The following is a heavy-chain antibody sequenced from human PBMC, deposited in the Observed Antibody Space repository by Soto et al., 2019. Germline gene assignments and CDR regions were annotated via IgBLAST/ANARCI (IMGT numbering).Heavy chain of an antibody. CDR1: GFTFSSYE. D-gene: IGHD6-19*01. CDR3: ARDPTYSSGGYFDY. V-gene: IGHV3-48*03. CDR2: ISSSGTAI. Sequence: EVQLVESGGGLVQPGGSLRLSCAASGFTFSSYEMNWVRQAPGKGLEWVSYISSSGTAIYYADSVKGRFTISRDNARNSLYLQMNSLRAEDTAVYYCARDPTYSSGGYFDYWGQGTLATVSS. J-gene: IGHJ4*02.